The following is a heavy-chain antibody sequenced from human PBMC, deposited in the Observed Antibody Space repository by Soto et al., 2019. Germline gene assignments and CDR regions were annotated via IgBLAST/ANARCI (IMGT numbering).Heavy chain of an antibody. CDR1: GDPITSYL. CDR2: MFPGGTT. J-gene: IGHJ4*02. Sequence: QVLLQESGPGLVKPSETLSLTCTVSGDPITSYLWSWIRQPAGKGLEWIGHMFPGGTTSHNSSLKSRVSMSIDTSKNQFSLTLTSVTAADTAVYYCARTLSGFTYGSRQFYFDYWGQGTLVTVSS. CDR3: ARTLSGFTYGSRQFYFDY. V-gene: IGHV4-4*07. D-gene: IGHD3-10*01.